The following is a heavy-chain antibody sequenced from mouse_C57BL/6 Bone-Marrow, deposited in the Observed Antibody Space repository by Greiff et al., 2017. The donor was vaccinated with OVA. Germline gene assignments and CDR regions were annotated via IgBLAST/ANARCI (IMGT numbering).Heavy chain of an antibody. J-gene: IGHJ3*01. CDR2: ISSGSSTI. CDR3: ARYYYGSPWFAY. CDR1: GFTFSDYG. V-gene: IGHV5-17*01. D-gene: IGHD1-1*01. Sequence: EVQRVESGGGLVKPGGSLKLSCAASGFTFSDYGMHWVRQAREKGLEWVAYISSGSSTIYYADTVKGRFTISRDNAKNTLFLQMTSLRSEDTAMYYCARYYYGSPWFAYWGQGTLVTVSA.